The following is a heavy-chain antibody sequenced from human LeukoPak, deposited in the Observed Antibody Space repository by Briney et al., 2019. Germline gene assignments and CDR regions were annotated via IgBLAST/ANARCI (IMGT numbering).Heavy chain of an antibody. CDR2: MNPNSGNT. Sequence: ASVKVSCKASGYTFTNYDINWVRQATGQGLAWMAWMNPNSGNTGYEQKFQGRLTITRNIATNTAYMELSSLRSEDTAVYYCARGQKTTEQQLGYWGQGTLVTVSS. V-gene: IGHV1-8*03. J-gene: IGHJ4*02. CDR3: ARGQKTTEQQLGY. CDR1: GYTFTNYD. D-gene: IGHD6-13*01.